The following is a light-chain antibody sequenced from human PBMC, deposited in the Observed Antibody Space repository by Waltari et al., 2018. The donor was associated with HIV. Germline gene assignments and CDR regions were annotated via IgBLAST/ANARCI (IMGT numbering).Light chain of an antibody. CDR2: DVN. CDR1: SSAVGDYNY. V-gene: IGLV2-11*01. Sequence: QSALTQPRSVSGSPGQSVPISCTGTSSAVGDYNYVSWYQQHPGKAPKLMIFDVNKRPSGVPDRFSGSKSGNTASLTISGLQAEDEADYYCCSYADDYTWVFGGGTKLTVL. J-gene: IGLJ3*02. CDR3: CSYADDYTWV.